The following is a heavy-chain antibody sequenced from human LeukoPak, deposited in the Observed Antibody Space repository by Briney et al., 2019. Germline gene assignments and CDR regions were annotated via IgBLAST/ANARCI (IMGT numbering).Heavy chain of an antibody. Sequence: GASVKVSCKASGGTFSSYAISWVRQAPGQGLEWMGRIISILGIANYAQKFQGRVTITADKSTSTAYMELSSLRSEDTAVYYCARDFIVVVAATGGWFDPWGQGTLVTVSS. CDR1: GGTFSSYA. CDR3: ARDFIVVVAATGGWFDP. CDR2: IISILGIA. J-gene: IGHJ5*02. V-gene: IGHV1-69*04. D-gene: IGHD2-15*01.